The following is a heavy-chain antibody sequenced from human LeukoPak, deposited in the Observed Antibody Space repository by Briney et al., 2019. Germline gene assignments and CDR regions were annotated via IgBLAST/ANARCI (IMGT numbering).Heavy chain of an antibody. Sequence: TGGSLRLSCAVSGVPFNNAWMSWVRQAPGKGLEWVGRIKGKSAGGTTDYAAPVKGRFTILKDDSENTLYLQMNSLTTEDTAVYYCTRLYSDAFNIWGQGTMVTVSS. CDR1: GVPFNNAW. CDR3: TRLYSDAFNI. D-gene: IGHD2-15*01. CDR2: IKGKSAGGTT. J-gene: IGHJ3*02. V-gene: IGHV3-15*01.